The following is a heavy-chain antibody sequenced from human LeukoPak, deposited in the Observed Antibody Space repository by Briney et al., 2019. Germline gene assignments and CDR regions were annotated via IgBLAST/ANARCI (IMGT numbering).Heavy chain of an antibody. CDR3: VNLHDGGGFWYSDH. Sequence: GGSQRLLCTASGYAFSARDMIWARQAPGTGLAWVSGIRDSGDSTYYADSVKGRFTISRDDSKNTLYLQMNSLIGEVTAVYYCVNLHDGGGFWYSDHWGGQTRDSVSS. CDR1: GYAFSARD. CDR2: IRDSGDST. D-gene: IGHD1-26*01. V-gene: IGHV3-23*01. J-gene: IGHJ4*02.